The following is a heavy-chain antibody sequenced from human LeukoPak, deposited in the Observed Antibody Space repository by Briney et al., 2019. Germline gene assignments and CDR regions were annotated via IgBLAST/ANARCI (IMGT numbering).Heavy chain of an antibody. J-gene: IGHJ4*02. CDR3: ARDSSGYYRIDY. D-gene: IGHD3-22*01. CDR2: VFHSGST. V-gene: IGHV4-61*01. Sequence: RTSETLSLTCTVSGGSVRTGSYYWSWIRQPPGKGLEWIGYVFHSGSTNYNPSLKSRVTISVDTSKNQFSLKLTSVTAADTAVYYCARDSSGYYRIDYWGQGTLVTVSS. CDR1: GGSVRTGSYY.